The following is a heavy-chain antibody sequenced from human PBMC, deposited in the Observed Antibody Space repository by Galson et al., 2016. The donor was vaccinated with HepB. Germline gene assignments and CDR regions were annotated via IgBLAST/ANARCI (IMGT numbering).Heavy chain of an antibody. D-gene: IGHD3/OR15-3a*01. V-gene: IGHV1-18*01. J-gene: IGHJ6*02. Sequence: SVKVSCKASGYNFTTYDITWVRQAPGQGLEWMGWIRIYNGHTNYAQKFQGRVTMTTDTSTSTAYMELRSLRSDDTAMYYCARDENGPNVVRMYGLDALYGMDVWGQGTTVTVSS. CDR2: IRIYNGHT. CDR1: GYNFTTYD. CDR3: ARDENGPNVVRMYGLDALYGMDV.